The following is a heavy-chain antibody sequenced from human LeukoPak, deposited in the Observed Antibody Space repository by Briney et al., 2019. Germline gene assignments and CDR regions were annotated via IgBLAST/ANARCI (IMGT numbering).Heavy chain of an antibody. CDR2: ISSSSSYI. Sequence: GGSLRLSCAASGFTFSSYSMNWVRQAPGKGLEWVSSISSSSSYIYYADPVKGRFTISRDNSKNTLYLQMNSLRAEDTAVYYCARRKQQLGPYYYYYGMDVWGQGTTVTVSS. CDR3: ARRKQQLGPYYYYYGMDV. D-gene: IGHD6-13*01. V-gene: IGHV3-21*01. CDR1: GFTFSSYS. J-gene: IGHJ6*02.